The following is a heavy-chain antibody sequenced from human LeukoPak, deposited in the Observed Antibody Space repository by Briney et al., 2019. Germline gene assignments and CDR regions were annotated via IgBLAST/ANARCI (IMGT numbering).Heavy chain of an antibody. J-gene: IGHJ3*02. D-gene: IGHD2-8*01. CDR2: INHSGST. Sequence: SETLSLTCAVYGGSFSGYYWSWIRQPPGKGLEWIGEINHSGSTNYNPSLKSRVTISVDTSRNQFSLKLSSVTAADTAVYYCARGGLMVYAVRVQNDVFDIWGQGTMVTVSS. CDR1: GGSFSGYY. CDR3: ARGGLMVYAVRVQNDVFDI. V-gene: IGHV4-34*01.